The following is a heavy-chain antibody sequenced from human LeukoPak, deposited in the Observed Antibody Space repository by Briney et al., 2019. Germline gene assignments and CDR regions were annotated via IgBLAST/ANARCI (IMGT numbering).Heavy chain of an antibody. CDR1: GFTFSSYA. V-gene: IGHV3-23*01. CDR3: AGTHPHWGSTIDY. J-gene: IGHJ4*02. CDR2: ISGSGGST. D-gene: IGHD7-27*01. Sequence: GGSLRLSCAASGFTFSSYAMHWVRQAPGKGLEWVSAISGSGGSTYYADSVKGRFTISRDNSKNTLYLQMNSLRAEDTAVYYCAGTHPHWGSTIDYWGQGTLVTVSS.